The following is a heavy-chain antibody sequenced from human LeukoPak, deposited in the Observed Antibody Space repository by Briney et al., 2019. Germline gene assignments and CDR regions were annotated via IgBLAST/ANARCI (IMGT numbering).Heavy chain of an antibody. CDR3: ARSGLNDAFDI. J-gene: IGHJ3*02. V-gene: IGHV4-59*01. CDR1: GGSISRYY. CDR2: IYYSGST. Sequence: PSETLSLTCTVSGGSISRYYWSWIRQPPGKGLEWIGYIYYSGSTNYNPSLKSRVTISVDTSKNQFSLKLSSVTAADTAVYYCARSGLNDAFDIWGQGTMVTVSS. D-gene: IGHD3-10*01.